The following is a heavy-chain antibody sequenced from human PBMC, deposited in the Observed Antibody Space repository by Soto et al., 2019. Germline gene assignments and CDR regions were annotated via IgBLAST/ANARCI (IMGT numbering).Heavy chain of an antibody. Sequence: PSETLSLTCTVSGSSISSYYWSWIRQTPGKGLEWIGYISYSGSTDYNPSLKSRVTISVDTSENQSSLKLSSVTAADTAVYYCARVNSYSSSWSHDYWGQGTLVTVSS. J-gene: IGHJ4*02. CDR3: ARVNSYSSSWSHDY. V-gene: IGHV4-59*01. CDR2: ISYSGST. D-gene: IGHD6-13*01. CDR1: GSSISSYY.